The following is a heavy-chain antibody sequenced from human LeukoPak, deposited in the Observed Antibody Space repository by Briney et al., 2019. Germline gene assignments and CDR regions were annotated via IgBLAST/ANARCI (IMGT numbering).Heavy chain of an antibody. J-gene: IGHJ6*02. V-gene: IGHV4-34*01. CDR1: GGSFSGYY. CDR2: INHSGST. CDR3: ASEDTAMVPRVGGRYYYGMAV. Sequence: PSETLSLTCAVYGGSFSGYYWSWIRQPPGKGLEWIGEINHSGSTNYNPSLKSRVTISVDTSKNQFSLKLSSVTAADTAVYYCASEDTAMVPRVGGRYYYGMAVWGQGTTATVSS. D-gene: IGHD5-18*01.